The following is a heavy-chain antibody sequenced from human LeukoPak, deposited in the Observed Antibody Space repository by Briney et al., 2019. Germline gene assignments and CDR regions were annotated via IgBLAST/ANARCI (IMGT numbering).Heavy chain of an antibody. D-gene: IGHD3-10*01. CDR1: GYTFTSYG. CDR3: ARDWDTMVRGVINPLYFDY. CDR2: VSAYNGNT. Sequence: ASVKVSCKASGYTFTSYGISWVRQAPGQGLEWMGWVSAYNGNTNYAQKLQGRVTMTTDTSTSTAYVELRSLRSDDTAVYYCARDWDTMVRGVINPLYFDYWGQGTLVTVSS. V-gene: IGHV1-18*04. J-gene: IGHJ4*02.